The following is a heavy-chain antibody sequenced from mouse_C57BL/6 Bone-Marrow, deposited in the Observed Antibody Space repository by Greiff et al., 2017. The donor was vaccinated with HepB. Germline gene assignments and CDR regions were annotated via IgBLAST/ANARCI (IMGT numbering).Heavy chain of an antibody. V-gene: IGHV1-64*01. CDR1: GYTFTSYW. D-gene: IGHD4-1*01. J-gene: IGHJ3*01. Sequence: QVQLQQPGAELVKPGASVKLSCKASGYTFTSYWMHWVKQRPGQGLEWIGMIHPNSGSTNYNEKFKSKATLTVDKSSSTAYIQLSSLTSEDSAVYYCAKDGTGSWFAYWGQGTLVTVSA. CDR2: IHPNSGST. CDR3: AKDGTGSWFAY.